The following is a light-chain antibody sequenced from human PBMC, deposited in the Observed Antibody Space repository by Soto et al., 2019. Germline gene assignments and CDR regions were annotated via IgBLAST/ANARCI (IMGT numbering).Light chain of an antibody. CDR3: PQVNSFPST. J-gene: IGKJ5*01. CDR2: AAS. CDR1: QGITSH. Sequence: DIQMTQSPSTLSASVVDRVTITGLASQGITSHLAWYQQKPGKAPKLLIYAASTLQTGVPSRFSGGGSGTDFTLTLSSLQPEDFATYYCPQVNSFPSTFGQGTRLEI. V-gene: IGKV1-9*01.